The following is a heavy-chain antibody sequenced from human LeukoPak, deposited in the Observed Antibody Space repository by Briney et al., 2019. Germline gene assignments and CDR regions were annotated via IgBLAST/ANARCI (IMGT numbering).Heavy chain of an antibody. V-gene: IGHV3-30*15. J-gene: IGHJ4*02. CDR3: ARDESGYFDY. Sequence: GGSLRLSCAASGFTFSSYAMHWVRQAPGKGLEWVAVISYDGSNKYYADSVKGRFTISRDNSKNTLYLQMSSLRAEDTAVYYCARDESGYFDYWGQGTLVTVSS. CDR1: GFTFSSYA. D-gene: IGHD3-10*01. CDR2: ISYDGSNK.